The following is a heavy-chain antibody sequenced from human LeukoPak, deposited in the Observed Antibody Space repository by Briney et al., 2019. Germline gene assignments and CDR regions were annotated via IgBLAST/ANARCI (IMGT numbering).Heavy chain of an antibody. CDR2: ISWDGGST. CDR1: GFTFDDYT. Sequence: GSLRLSCAASGFTFDDYTMHWVRQAPGKGLEWVSLISWDGGSTYYADSVKGRFTISRDNSKNSLYLQMNSLRTEDTALYYCAKGFYSSSPGYYYYGMDVWGQGTTVTVSS. J-gene: IGHJ6*02. CDR3: AKGFYSSSPGYYYYGMDV. V-gene: IGHV3-43*01. D-gene: IGHD6-19*01.